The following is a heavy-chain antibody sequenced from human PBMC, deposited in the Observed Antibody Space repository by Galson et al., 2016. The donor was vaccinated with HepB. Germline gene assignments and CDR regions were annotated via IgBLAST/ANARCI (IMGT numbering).Heavy chain of an antibody. Sequence: SETLSLTCTITGDSMNGYYWNWIRQPPGKGLEWKGNIYYTGTSTDNPSLEGRVTMSVATSNNQFSLNLTSVTTADTAVYYCARTKGKFSRSSGMDYWGQGILVTVSS. J-gene: IGHJ4*02. CDR3: ARTKGKFSRSSGMDY. V-gene: IGHV4-59*01. D-gene: IGHD6-6*01. CDR1: GDSMNGYY. CDR2: IYYTGTS.